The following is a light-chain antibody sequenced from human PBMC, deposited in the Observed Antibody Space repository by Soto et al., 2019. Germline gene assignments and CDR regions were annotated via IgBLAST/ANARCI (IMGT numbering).Light chain of an antibody. Sequence: AIQMTQSPSSLSASVGDRVTITCRASQGIRNDLDWFQQKPGKAPKLLIYAACNLQSGVPARFSGSGSGTDFTLTISSLQPEDFATYYCLQKYFYPFTFGPGTKVDIK. J-gene: IGKJ3*01. CDR2: AAC. V-gene: IGKV1-6*01. CDR3: LQKYFYPFT. CDR1: QGIRND.